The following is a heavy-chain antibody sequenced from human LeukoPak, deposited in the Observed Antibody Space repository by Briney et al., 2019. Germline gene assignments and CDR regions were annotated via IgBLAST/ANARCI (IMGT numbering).Heavy chain of an antibody. Sequence: GESLKISCKGSGYSFTSYWIGWVRQMPGKGLEWMGIIYPGDSDTRYSPSFQGQVTISADKSISTAYLQWSSLKASDTAMYYCARLIKHGLVVVTAIDYWGQGTLVTVSS. J-gene: IGHJ4*02. CDR2: IYPGDSDT. CDR3: ARLIKHGLVVVTAIDY. CDR1: GYSFTSYW. D-gene: IGHD2-21*02. V-gene: IGHV5-51*01.